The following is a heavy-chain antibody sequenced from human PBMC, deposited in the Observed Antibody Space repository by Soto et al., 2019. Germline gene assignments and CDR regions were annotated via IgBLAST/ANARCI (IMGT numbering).Heavy chain of an antibody. CDR1: GGTFSGYA. CDR2: IIPIFGTA. J-gene: IGHJ6*02. D-gene: IGHD3-22*01. Sequence: ASVKVSCKASGGTFSGYAIIWVRQAPGQGLEWMGGIIPIFGTANYAQKFQGRVTITADESTSTAYMELSSLRSEDTAVYYCASQGYYDSSGYSWSLYGMDVWGQGTTVTVSS. V-gene: IGHV1-69*13. CDR3: ASQGYYDSSGYSWSLYGMDV.